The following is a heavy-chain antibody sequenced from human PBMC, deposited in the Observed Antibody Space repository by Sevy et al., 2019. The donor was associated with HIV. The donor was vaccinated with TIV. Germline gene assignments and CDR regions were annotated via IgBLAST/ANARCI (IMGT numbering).Heavy chain of an antibody. CDR3: ARDYSGSYYRFDL. V-gene: IGHV3-21*01. D-gene: IGHD1-26*01. CDR1: GFTFSYYT. J-gene: IGHJ4*01. Sequence: GGSLRLSCAASGFTFSYYTMNWVRQAPGKGLEWVSYISSGSSYISYTDSVKGRFTISRDNAQNSLFLQLNSLRDDDTAVYYCARDYSGSYYRFDLWGHGTLVTVSS. CDR2: ISSGSSYI.